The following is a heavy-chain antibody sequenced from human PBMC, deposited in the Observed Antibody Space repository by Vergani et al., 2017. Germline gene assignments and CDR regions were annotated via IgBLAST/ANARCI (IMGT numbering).Heavy chain of an antibody. CDR2: ISGSGGST. CDR3: AKDTTWIQLWLPY. Sequence: EVQLVESGGGLVQPGRSLRLSCAASGFTFDDYAMHWVRQAPGKGLEWVSGISGSGGSTYYADSVKGRFTISRDNSKNTLYLQMSSLRAEDTAVYYCAKDTTWIQLWLPYWGQGTLVTVSS. V-gene: IGHV3-23*04. CDR1: GFTFDDYA. D-gene: IGHD5-18*01. J-gene: IGHJ4*02.